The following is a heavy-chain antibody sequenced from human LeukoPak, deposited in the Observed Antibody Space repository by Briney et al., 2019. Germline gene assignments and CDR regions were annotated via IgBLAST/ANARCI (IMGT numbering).Heavy chain of an antibody. Sequence: PGGSLRLSCAASGFTFTTYAMTWVRQAPGKGLEWVSSISGSGGSTYYAGSVKGRFTISRDKSKNTLYLQMNNLRAEDTALYYCAKNQGQWLVPVDYWGQGTLVTVSS. CDR1: GFTFTTYA. D-gene: IGHD6-19*01. CDR3: AKNQGQWLVPVDY. J-gene: IGHJ4*02. CDR2: ISGSGGST. V-gene: IGHV3-23*01.